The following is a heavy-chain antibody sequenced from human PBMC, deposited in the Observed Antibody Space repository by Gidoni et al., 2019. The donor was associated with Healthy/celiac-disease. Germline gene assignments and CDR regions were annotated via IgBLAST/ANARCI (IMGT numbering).Heavy chain of an antibody. CDR1: GGTFSSYA. V-gene: IGHV1-69*01. D-gene: IGHD6-13*01. CDR2: IIPIFGTA. J-gene: IGHJ6*02. Sequence: QVQLVQSGAEVKKPGSSVKVSCKASGGTFSSYAISWVRQAPGQGLEWMGGIIPIFGTANYAQKFQGRVTITADESTSTAYMELSSLRSEDTAVYYCARDPEQQLENYYYYGMDVWGQGTTVTVSS. CDR3: ARDPEQQLENYYYYGMDV.